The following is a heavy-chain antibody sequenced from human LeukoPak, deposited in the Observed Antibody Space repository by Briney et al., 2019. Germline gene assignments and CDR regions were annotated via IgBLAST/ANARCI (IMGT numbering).Heavy chain of an antibody. Sequence: PGGSLRLSCAASGFTFSSYSMNWVRQAPGKGLEWVSSISSSSSYIYYADSVKGRFTISRDNAKNSLYLQMNSLRAEDTAVYYCARDARRLDCSGGSCSTYYYYGMDVWGQGTTVTVSS. J-gene: IGHJ6*02. D-gene: IGHD2-15*01. CDR2: ISSSSSYI. V-gene: IGHV3-21*01. CDR3: ARDARRLDCSGGSCSTYYYYGMDV. CDR1: GFTFSSYS.